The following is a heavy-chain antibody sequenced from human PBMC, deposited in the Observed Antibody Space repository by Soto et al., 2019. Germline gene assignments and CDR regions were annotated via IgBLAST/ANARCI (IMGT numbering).Heavy chain of an antibody. CDR2: IYYSGST. CDR3: ARDQYYYDSSGHGAFDI. Sequence: LSLTCTVSGGSISSYYWSWIRQPPGKGLEWIGYIYYSGSTNYNPSLKSRVTISVDTSKNQFSLKLSSVTAADTAVYYCARDQYYYDSSGHGAFDIWGQGTMVTVSS. D-gene: IGHD3-22*01. V-gene: IGHV4-59*01. J-gene: IGHJ3*02. CDR1: GGSISSYY.